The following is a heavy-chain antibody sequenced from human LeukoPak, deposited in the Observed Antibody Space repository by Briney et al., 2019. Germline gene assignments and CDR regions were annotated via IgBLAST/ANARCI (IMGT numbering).Heavy chain of an antibody. CDR2: INADGTSK. D-gene: IGHD4-17*01. CDR1: GLPFSRSW. V-gene: IGHV3-7*01. Sequence: PGGSLRLSCAASGLPFSRSWMSWVRQAPGKGLEWVADINADGTSKYYVDSVKGRFTVSRDNAKKSLYLQMNSLRAEDTAVYFCARDPQHGALDYWGQGTLVTVSS. CDR3: ARDPQHGALDY. J-gene: IGHJ4*01.